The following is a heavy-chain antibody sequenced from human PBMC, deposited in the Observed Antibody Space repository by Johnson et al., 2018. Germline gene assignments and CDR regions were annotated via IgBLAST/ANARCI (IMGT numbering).Heavy chain of an antibody. Sequence: QVQLQESGPGLVKPSETLSLICTVSGGPILTSSYYWGWIRQPPGTGLEWIANIFYNGNTYYNPSRRSRFLMSLDTSKNQFSLKLTTVTAADTAIYCCARSGYYKYFHTGGQGTPVTVST. J-gene: IGHJ1*01. V-gene: IGHV4-39*01. D-gene: IGHD3-3*01. CDR1: GGPILTSSYY. CDR2: IFYNGNT. CDR3: ARSGYYKYFHT.